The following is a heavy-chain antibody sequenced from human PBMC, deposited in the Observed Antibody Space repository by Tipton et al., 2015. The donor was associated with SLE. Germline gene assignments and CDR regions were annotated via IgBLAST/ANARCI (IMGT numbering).Heavy chain of an antibody. Sequence: LRLSCAVYGGSFSGYYWSWIRQPPGKGLEWIGEINHSGSTNYNPSLKSRVTISVDTSKNQFSLKLGSVTAADTAVYYCARGEDSSGWYEGTFWGQGTLVTVSS. V-gene: IGHV4-34*01. J-gene: IGHJ4*02. CDR1: GGSFSGYY. CDR3: ARGEDSSGWYEGTF. D-gene: IGHD6-19*01. CDR2: INHSGST.